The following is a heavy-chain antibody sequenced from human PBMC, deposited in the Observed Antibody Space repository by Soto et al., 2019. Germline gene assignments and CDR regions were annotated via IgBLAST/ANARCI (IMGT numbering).Heavy chain of an antibody. CDR1: GFTFSSYS. Sequence: GGSLRLSCAASGFTFSSYSMNWVRQAPGKGLEWVSSISSSSSYIYYADSVKGRFTISRDNAKNSLYLQMNSLRAEDTAVYYCARVAEYIVVVPAARYYYYGMDVWGQGTTVTVSS. D-gene: IGHD2-2*01. J-gene: IGHJ6*02. V-gene: IGHV3-21*01. CDR3: ARVAEYIVVVPAARYYYYGMDV. CDR2: ISSSSSYI.